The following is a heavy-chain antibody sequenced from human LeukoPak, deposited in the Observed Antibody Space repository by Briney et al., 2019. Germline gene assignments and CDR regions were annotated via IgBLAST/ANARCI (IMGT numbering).Heavy chain of an antibody. CDR1: GYTFTGYY. Sequence: ASVKVSCKASGYTFTGYYMHWVRQAPGQGLEWMGWISAYNGNTNYAQKLQGRVTMTTDTSTSTAYMELRSLRSDDTAVYYCARARPPDYWGQGTLVTVSS. V-gene: IGHV1-18*04. J-gene: IGHJ4*02. CDR3: ARARPPDY. CDR2: ISAYNGNT.